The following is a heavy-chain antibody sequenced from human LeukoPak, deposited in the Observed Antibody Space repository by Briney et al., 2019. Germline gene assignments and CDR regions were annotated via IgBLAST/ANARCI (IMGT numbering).Heavy chain of an antibody. J-gene: IGHJ5*02. CDR2: INPNSGDT. V-gene: IGHV1-2*06. CDR3: AREFIEDFGVVYNNWFDP. CDR1: GYSFTGYH. Sequence: ASVKVSCKASGYSFTGYHMHWVRQAPGQGLEWMGRINPNSGDTNYAQKFQGRVTMTRDTSISTAYMELSRLRSDDTAVYYCAREFIEDFGVVYNNWFDPWGQGTLVTVSS. D-gene: IGHD3-3*01.